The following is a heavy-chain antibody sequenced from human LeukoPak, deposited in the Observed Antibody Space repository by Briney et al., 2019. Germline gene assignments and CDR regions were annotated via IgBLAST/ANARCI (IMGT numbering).Heavy chain of an antibody. J-gene: IGHJ5*02. CDR3: ARFMDPGIAAAGTNNWFDP. D-gene: IGHD6-13*01. V-gene: IGHV1-18*01. Sequence: ASVKVSCKASGYTFTSYGISWVRQAPGQGLEWMGWISAYNGNTNYAQKLQGRVTMTTDTSTSTAYMELRSLRSDDTAVYYCARFMDPGIAAAGTNNWFDPWGQGTLVTVSS. CDR2: ISAYNGNT. CDR1: GYTFTSYG.